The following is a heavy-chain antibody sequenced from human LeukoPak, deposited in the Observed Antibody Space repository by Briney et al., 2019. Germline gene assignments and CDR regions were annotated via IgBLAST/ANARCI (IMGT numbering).Heavy chain of an antibody. CDR3: ARVVRGVVTSNWFDP. CDR2: VASSGTS. D-gene: IGHD2-21*02. CDR1: GDSLNTYY. V-gene: IGHV4-59*01. Sequence: PSETLSLTCTVSGDSLNTYYWAWIRQTPGKELEWIAFVASSGTSNYKPSLKSRVSISIDPSKNQFSLALTSVTPADTAVYYCARVVRGVVTSNWFDPWGQGTLVSVSS. J-gene: IGHJ5*02.